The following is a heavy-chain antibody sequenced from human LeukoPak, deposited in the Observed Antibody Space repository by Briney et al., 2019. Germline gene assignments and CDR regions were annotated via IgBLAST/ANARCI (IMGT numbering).Heavy chain of an antibody. CDR2: IYPDDSDT. CDR3: ARQRRSSGWPNDY. J-gene: IGHJ4*02. Sequence: KSGESLKISCKGSGYSFTSYWIAWVRQMPGKGLEWMGIIYPDDSDTRYSPSFQGQVTITADKSISTAYLQWSSLKASDNAMYYCARQRRSSGWPNDYRGQGTLVTVSS. CDR1: GYSFTSYW. V-gene: IGHV5-51*01. D-gene: IGHD6-19*01.